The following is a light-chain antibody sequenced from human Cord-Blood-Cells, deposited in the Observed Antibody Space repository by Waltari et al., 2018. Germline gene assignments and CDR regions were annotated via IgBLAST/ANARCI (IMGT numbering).Light chain of an antibody. CDR3: QQSYSTPPLYT. V-gene: IGKV1-39*01. Sequence: DIQMTQSPSSLSASVGDRVTITCRASQRISSYLNWYQQKPGKAPKLLIYAASSLQSGVPSRFSGSGSGTDFTLTISSLQPEDFATYYCQQSYSTPPLYTFGQGTKLEIK. CDR2: AAS. J-gene: IGKJ2*01. CDR1: QRISSY.